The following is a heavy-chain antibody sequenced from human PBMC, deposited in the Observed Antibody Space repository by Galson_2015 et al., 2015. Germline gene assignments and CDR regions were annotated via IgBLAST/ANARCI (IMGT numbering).Heavy chain of an antibody. CDR3: ARSTSGGCFDP. CDR2: SRNKANRYTT. J-gene: IGHJ5*02. D-gene: IGHD3-10*01. CDR1: GFTLSDYY. Sequence: SLRLSCAVSGFTLSDYYMDWVRQAPGKGLEWVGRSRNKANRYTTEYAASVKGRFTISRDDSKNSLYLQMNSLNADDTAVYYCARSTSGGCFDPWGQGTLVTVSS. V-gene: IGHV3-72*01.